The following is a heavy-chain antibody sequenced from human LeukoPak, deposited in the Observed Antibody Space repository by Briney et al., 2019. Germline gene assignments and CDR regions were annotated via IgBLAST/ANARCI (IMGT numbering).Heavy chain of an antibody. Sequence: TGGSLRLSCAASGFTVSSDYMSWVRQAPGKGLEWVSVIYSGGSTYYADSVKGRFTISRDNPKNTLYLQMNSLRAEDTAVYYCARDGSENSGGYFPNWGQGTLVTVSS. CDR2: IYSGGST. CDR1: GFTVSSDY. J-gene: IGHJ4*02. CDR3: ARDGSENSGGYFPN. D-gene: IGHD3-22*01. V-gene: IGHV3-53*01.